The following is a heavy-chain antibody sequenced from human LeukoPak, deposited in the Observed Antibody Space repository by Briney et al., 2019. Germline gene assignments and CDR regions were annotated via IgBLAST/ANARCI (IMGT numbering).Heavy chain of an antibody. CDR2: IHPNSGGT. CDR3: ARGGMTTVTKGSLNYMDV. V-gene: IGHV1-2*02. CDR1: GYTFTDYY. J-gene: IGHJ6*03. Sequence: GASVKVSCKASGYTFTDYYMHWVRQAPGQGLEWMGWIHPNSGGTNFGQKFQGRVTMTRDTSISTAYMELSRLRSDDTAVYYCARGGMTTVTKGSLNYMDVWGKGTTVTVSS. D-gene: IGHD4-17*01.